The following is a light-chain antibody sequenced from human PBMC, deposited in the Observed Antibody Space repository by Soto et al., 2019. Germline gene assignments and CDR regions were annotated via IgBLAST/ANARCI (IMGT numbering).Light chain of an antibody. Sequence: SALTQPASVSGSPGQSITISCTGTSSDVGTYNYVSWYQHHPGKAPKLIIYEVSNRPSGVSNRFSGSKSGSTASLTISGLRAEDEADYHCTSYTRDTALVFGTGTKITVL. V-gene: IGLV2-14*01. CDR3: TSYTRDTALV. CDR2: EVS. CDR1: SSDVGTYNY. J-gene: IGLJ1*01.